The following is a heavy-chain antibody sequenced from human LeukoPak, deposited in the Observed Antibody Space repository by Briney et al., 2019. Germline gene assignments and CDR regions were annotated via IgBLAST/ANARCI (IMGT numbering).Heavy chain of an antibody. D-gene: IGHD3-22*01. V-gene: IGHV4-34*01. CDR3: ARLEGKGIVVVTVFDY. J-gene: IGHJ4*02. Sequence: SETLSLTCAVYGGSFSGYYWSWIRQPPGKGLEWIGEINHSGSTNYNPSPKSRVTISVDTSKNQFSLKLSSVTAADTAVYYCARLEGKGIVVVTVFDYWGQGTLVTVSS. CDR1: GGSFSGYY. CDR2: INHSGST.